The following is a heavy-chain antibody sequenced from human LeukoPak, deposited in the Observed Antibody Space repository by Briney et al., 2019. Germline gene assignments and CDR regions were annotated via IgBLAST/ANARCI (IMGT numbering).Heavy chain of an antibody. CDR1: GGSINYYY. V-gene: IGHV4-59*01. D-gene: IGHD3-10*01. CDR3: ARDRPYYFGSGSYYDGFDS. J-gene: IGHJ4*02. CDR2: VYYSGST. Sequence: PSETLSLTCSVSGGSINYYYWSWIRQPPGKGLEWIGHVYYSGSTNYSPSLRSRATISLDTSKNQFSLNLSSVTAADTAVYYCARDRPYYFGSGSYYDGFDSWGQGTLVTVSS.